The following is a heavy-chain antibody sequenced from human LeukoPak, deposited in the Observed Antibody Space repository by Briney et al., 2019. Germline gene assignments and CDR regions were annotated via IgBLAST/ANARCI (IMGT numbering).Heavy chain of an antibody. V-gene: IGHV4-34*01. CDR3: ARGRIMITFGGVIVKGPLYFDY. CDR2: INHSGST. J-gene: IGHJ4*02. D-gene: IGHD3-16*02. CDR1: GGSFSGYY. Sequence: SETLSLTCAVYGGSFSGYYWSWIRQPPGKGLEWIGEINHSGSTNYIPSLKSRVTISVDTSKNQFSLKLSSVTAADTAVYYCARGRIMITFGGVIVKGPLYFDYWGQGTLVTVSS.